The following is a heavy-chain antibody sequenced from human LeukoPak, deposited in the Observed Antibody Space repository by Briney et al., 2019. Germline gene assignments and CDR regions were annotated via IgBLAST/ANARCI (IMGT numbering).Heavy chain of an antibody. J-gene: IGHJ4*02. CDR2: IYKDGST. D-gene: IGHD2-15*01. CDR1: GFIVSNNY. CDR3: ARGYCSGRSSYMWYSDY. Sequence: PGGSLRLSCAGSGFIVSNNYMTWVRQAPGKGLEWVSVIYKDGSTYYADSVKGRFTISRDNSKNTVYLQMNSLRAEDTAVYYCARGYCSGRSSYMWYSDYWGQGTLVTVSS. V-gene: IGHV3-53*01.